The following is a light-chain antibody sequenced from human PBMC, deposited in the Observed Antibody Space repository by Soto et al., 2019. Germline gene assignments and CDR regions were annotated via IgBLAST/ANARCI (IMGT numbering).Light chain of an antibody. CDR2: GAS. J-gene: IGKJ1*01. V-gene: IGKV3-20*01. CDR3: QQYGSSPQT. Sequence: EIVSTQSPGTLSLSPGERATLSCRASQSVSSSYLAWYQQKPGQAPRLLIYGASSRATGIPDRLSGSGSGTDFTLTISRLEPEDFAVYYCQQYGSSPQTFGQGTKVDIK. CDR1: QSVSSSY.